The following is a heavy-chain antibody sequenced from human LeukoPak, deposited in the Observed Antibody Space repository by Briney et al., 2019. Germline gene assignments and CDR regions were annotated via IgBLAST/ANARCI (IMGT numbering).Heavy chain of an antibody. CDR3: AREGWELQTNWFDP. V-gene: IGHV1-8*01. Sequence: GASVKVSCKASGYTFTSYDINWVRQATGQGLEWMGWMNPNSGNTGYAQKFQGRVTMTGDTSISTAYMELSSLRSDDTAVYYCAREGWELQTNWFDPWGQGTLVTVSS. D-gene: IGHD1-26*01. J-gene: IGHJ5*02. CDR2: MNPNSGNT. CDR1: GYTFTSYD.